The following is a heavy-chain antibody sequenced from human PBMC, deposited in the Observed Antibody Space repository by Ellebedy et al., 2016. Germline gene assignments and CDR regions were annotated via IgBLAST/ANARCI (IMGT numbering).Heavy chain of an antibody. V-gene: IGHV1-3*01. Sequence: ASVKVSCKASGYTFLRYAMHWVHQAPGQSLEWMGWINSGNDNTKFSPKFQGRLTIARDTTASTVYMELSSLKFEDTAVYYCARGRVVEGVMDVWGQGTTVTVSS. J-gene: IGHJ6*02. CDR1: GYTFLRYA. D-gene: IGHD2-15*01. CDR2: INSGNDNT. CDR3: ARGRVVEGVMDV.